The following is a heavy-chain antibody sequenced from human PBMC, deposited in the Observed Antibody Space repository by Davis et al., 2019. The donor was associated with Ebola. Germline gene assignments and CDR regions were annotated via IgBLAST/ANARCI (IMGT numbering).Heavy chain of an antibody. CDR2: IYYSGST. D-gene: IGHD3-10*01. CDR1: GGSISSSSYY. CDR3: AKHAYYYLHFDI. V-gene: IGHV4-39*01. J-gene: IGHJ3*02. Sequence: SETLSLTCTVSGGSISSSSYYWGWIRQPPGKGLEWIGSIYYSGSTYYNPSLTSRATMSVDTSKNQFSLKLSSVTAADTALYFCAKHAYYYLHFDIWGRGTMITVSS.